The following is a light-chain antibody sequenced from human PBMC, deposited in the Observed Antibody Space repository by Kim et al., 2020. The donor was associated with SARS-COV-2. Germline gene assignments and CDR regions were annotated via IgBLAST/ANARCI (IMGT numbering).Light chain of an antibody. CDR1: QSLLHSNGYNY. CDR2: LGS. CDR3: MLALQPPYT. J-gene: IGKJ2*01. V-gene: IGKV2-28*01. Sequence: DIVMTQSPLSLPVTPGEPASISCRSSQSLLHSNGYNYLDWYLQKPGQSPQLLIYLGSNRASGVPDRFSGSGSGTDFTLNISRVEAEDVGVYYCMLALQPPYTFGQGTKLEIK.